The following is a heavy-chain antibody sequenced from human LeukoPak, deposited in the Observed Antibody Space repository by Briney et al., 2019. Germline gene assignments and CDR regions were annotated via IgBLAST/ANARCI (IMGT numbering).Heavy chain of an antibody. CDR1: GFTFSSYW. D-gene: IGHD3-9*01. V-gene: IGHV3-7*01. CDR3: ARNSKLRYFDWFDN. Sequence: PGGSLILSCAASGFTFSSYWMSWVRQAPGKGLEWLANRKQDGSEKYYVDSVKGRFTISRYNAKHSLAVQMNSLRAENTAVYYCARNSKLRYFDWFDNWGQGALVTVSS. J-gene: IGHJ4*02. CDR2: RKQDGSEK.